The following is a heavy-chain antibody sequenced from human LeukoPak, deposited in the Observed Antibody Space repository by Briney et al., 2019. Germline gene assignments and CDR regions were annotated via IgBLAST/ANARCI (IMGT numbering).Heavy chain of an antibody. CDR3: ARECASCSINTMDV. V-gene: IGHV4-38-2*01. CDR2: IYHSGST. D-gene: IGHD2-21*01. CDR1: GYSISSGYY. Sequence: SETLSLTCAVSGYSISSGYYWGWIRQPPGKGLEWIGSIYHSGSTYYNPSLKSRVTMSLDTPKNQISLKLTSVTAADTAVYYCARECASCSINTMDVWGKGTTVTVSS. J-gene: IGHJ6*03.